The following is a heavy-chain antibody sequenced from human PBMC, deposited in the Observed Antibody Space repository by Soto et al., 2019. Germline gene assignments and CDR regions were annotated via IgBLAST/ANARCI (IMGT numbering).Heavy chain of an antibody. Sequence: ASVKVSCKASGYTFTSYAMHWVRQAPGQRLEWMGWINAGNGNTKYSQKFQGRVTITRDTSASTACMELSSLRSEDTAVYYCARSIVVVTAADYWGQGTLVTVSS. CDR1: GYTFTSYA. V-gene: IGHV1-3*01. CDR2: INAGNGNT. D-gene: IGHD2-21*02. CDR3: ARSIVVVTAADY. J-gene: IGHJ4*02.